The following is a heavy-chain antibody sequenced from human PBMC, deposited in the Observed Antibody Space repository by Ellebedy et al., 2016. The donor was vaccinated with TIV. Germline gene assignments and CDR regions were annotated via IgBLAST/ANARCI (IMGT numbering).Heavy chain of an antibody. CDR3: AGPAATGTKTFDY. Sequence: GGSLRLSCAASGFTFSSYGMHWVRPAPGKGLECVAGISHDGRNYKHADSVKGRFTISIDDSKNTLYLQMNRLRAEDTAVYYCAGPAATGTKTFDYWGQGTLVTVSS. V-gene: IGHV3-30*03. D-gene: IGHD6-13*01. J-gene: IGHJ4*02. CDR1: GFTFSSYG. CDR2: ISHDGRNY.